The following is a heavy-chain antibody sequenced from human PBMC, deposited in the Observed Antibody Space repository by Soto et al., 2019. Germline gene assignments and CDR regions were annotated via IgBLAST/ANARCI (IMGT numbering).Heavy chain of an antibody. J-gene: IGHJ4*02. Sequence: QVQLVQSGAEVKKPGASVKVSCKASGYTFASYAVSWMRQAPGQGLEWMGWISAYDGNTNYAQKLQGSVTMTTDTSTSTAYMALRSLRSDDTAVYNCARDPPPPDYWGQGTLVTVSS. CDR3: ARDPPPPDY. CDR1: GYTFASYA. V-gene: IGHV1-18*01. CDR2: ISAYDGNT.